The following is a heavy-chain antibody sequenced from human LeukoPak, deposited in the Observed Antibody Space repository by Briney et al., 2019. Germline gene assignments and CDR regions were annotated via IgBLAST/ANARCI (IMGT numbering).Heavy chain of an antibody. Sequence: SETLSLTCTVSGGSISSYHWSWIRQPPGKGLEWIGYIYYSGSTNYNPSLKSRVTISVGTSKNQFSLKLSSVTAADTAVYYCARFYSSSSEWFDPWGQGTLVTVSS. D-gene: IGHD6-6*01. CDR3: ARFYSSSSEWFDP. CDR2: IYYSGST. V-gene: IGHV4-59*01. CDR1: GGSISSYH. J-gene: IGHJ5*02.